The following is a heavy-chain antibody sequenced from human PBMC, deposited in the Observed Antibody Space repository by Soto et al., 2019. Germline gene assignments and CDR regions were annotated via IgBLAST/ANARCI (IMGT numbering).Heavy chain of an antibody. V-gene: IGHV1-3*01. J-gene: IGHJ4*02. CDR1: GYTFTSYA. CDR3: ARETGPHSSSWVVERKLDY. D-gene: IGHD6-6*01. CDR2: INAGNGNT. Sequence: GASVKVSCKASGYTFTSYAMHWVRQAPGQRLEWMGWINAGNGNTKCSQKFQGRVTITRDTSASTAYMELSSLRSEDTAVYYCARETGPHSSSWVVERKLDYWGQGTLVTVSS.